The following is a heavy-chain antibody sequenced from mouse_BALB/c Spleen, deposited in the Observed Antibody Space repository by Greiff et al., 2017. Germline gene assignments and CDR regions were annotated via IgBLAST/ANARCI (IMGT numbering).Heavy chain of an antibody. Sequence: QVQLQQSGAELARPGASVKMSCKASGYTFTSYTMHWVQQRPGKGLEWIGNINPSSGYTNYNQKVKDKATLTADKSSSTAYMQLSSLTSEDSAVYYYARWYVNSLYAMDYWGQGTSVTVSS. CDR2: INPSSGYT. CDR1: GYTFTSYT. J-gene: IGHJ4*01. D-gene: IGHD2-10*02. V-gene: IGHV1-4*01. CDR3: ARWYVNSLYAMDY.